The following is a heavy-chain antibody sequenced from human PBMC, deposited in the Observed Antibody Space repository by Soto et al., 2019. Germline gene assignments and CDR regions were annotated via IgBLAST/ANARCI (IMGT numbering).Heavy chain of an antibody. J-gene: IGHJ6*02. D-gene: IGHD2-2*02. CDR1: RFTFSSYA. CDR2: ISYDGSNK. Sequence: PGGSLRLSCAASRFTFSSYAMHWVRQAPGKGLEWVAVISYDGSNKYYADSVKGRFTISRDNSKNTLYLQMNSLRAEDTAVYYCAREPAHIVVVPAAIRGMDVWGQGTTVTVSS. CDR3: AREPAHIVVVPAAIRGMDV. V-gene: IGHV3-30-3*01.